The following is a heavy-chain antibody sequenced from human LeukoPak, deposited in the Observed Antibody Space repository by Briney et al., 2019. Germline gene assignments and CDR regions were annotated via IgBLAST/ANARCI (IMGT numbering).Heavy chain of an antibody. D-gene: IGHD2-2*01. CDR2: ISGSGGST. CDR1: GFTFSSYA. Sequence: GGSLRLSCAASGFTFSSYAMSWVRQAPGKGLEWVSAISGSGGSTYYADSVKGRFTISRDNAENSLYLQMNSLRAEDTAVYYCARDLGYCSSTSCYYYYYYGMDVWGKGTTVTVSS. V-gene: IGHV3-23*01. CDR3: ARDLGYCSSTSCYYYYYYGMDV. J-gene: IGHJ6*04.